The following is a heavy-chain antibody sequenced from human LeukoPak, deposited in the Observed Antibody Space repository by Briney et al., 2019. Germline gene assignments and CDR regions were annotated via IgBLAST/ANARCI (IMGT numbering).Heavy chain of an antibody. CDR3: AGQREEDYDFWSGPKSYFDY. V-gene: IGHV4-59*01. CDR1: GGSISSYY. Sequence: PSETLSLTCTVSGGSISSYYWSWIRQPPGKGLEWIGYIYYSGSTNYNPSLKSRVTISVDTSKNQFSLKLSSVTAADTAVYYCAGQREEDYDFWSGPKSYFDYWGQGTLVTVSS. CDR2: IYYSGST. D-gene: IGHD3-3*01. J-gene: IGHJ4*02.